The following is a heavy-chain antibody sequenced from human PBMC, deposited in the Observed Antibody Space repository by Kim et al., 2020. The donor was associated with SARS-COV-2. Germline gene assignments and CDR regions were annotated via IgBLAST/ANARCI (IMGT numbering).Heavy chain of an antibody. CDR2: IWYDGSNK. Sequence: GGSLRLSCAASGFTFSSYGMHWVRQAPGKGLEWVAVIWYDGSNKYYADSVKGRFTISRDNSKNTLYLQMNSLRAEDTAVYYCARIRGVGDKGFGELLFPYGMDVWGQGTTVTVSS. D-gene: IGHD3-10*01. CDR3: ARIRGVGDKGFGELLFPYGMDV. J-gene: IGHJ6*02. V-gene: IGHV3-33*01. CDR1: GFTFSSYG.